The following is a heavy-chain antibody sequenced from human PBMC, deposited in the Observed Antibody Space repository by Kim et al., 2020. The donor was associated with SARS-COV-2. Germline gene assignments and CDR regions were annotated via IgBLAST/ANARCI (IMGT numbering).Heavy chain of an antibody. Sequence: SETLSLTCTVSGGSISSGGYYWSWIRQHPGKGLEWIGYIYYSGSTYYNPSLKSRVTISVDTSKNQFSLKLSSVTAADTAVYYCARGGGYYYDSSGYYYPYYFDYWGQGTLVTVSS. CDR3: ARGGGYYYDSSGYYYPYYFDY. CDR2: IYYSGST. CDR1: GGSISSGGYY. D-gene: IGHD3-22*01. V-gene: IGHV4-31*03. J-gene: IGHJ4*02.